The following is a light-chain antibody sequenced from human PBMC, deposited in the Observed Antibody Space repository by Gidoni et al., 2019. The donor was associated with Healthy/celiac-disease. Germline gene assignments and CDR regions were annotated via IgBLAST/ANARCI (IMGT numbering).Light chain of an antibody. J-gene: IGKJ1*01. V-gene: IGKV3-20*01. CDR2: GAS. Sequence: LLPQSPGPLSLSPGERDTLTCRASLSVSSSYLAWYQQKPGQAPRHLIYGASSRATGIPDRCRGSGAGTDFTLTMRRQEPEDFAVYYCQQDGRTFGQGTKVEIK. CDR1: LSVSSSY. CDR3: QQDGRT.